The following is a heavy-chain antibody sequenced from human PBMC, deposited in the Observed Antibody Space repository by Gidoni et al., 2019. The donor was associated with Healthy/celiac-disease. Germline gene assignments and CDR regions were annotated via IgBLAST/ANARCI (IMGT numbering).Heavy chain of an antibody. CDR3: AGTEGVLRYFDWPLRAFDI. D-gene: IGHD3-9*01. Sequence: VQLQESGPGLVKPSETLSLTCTVSGYSLSSGYSWGWIRQPPGKGLEWIGSIYHSGSTYYNPSLKSRVTISVDTTKNQFSLKLSSVTAADTAVYYCAGTEGVLRYFDWPLRAFDIWGQGTMVTVSS. V-gene: IGHV4-38-2*02. J-gene: IGHJ3*02. CDR2: IYHSGST. CDR1: GYSLSSGYS.